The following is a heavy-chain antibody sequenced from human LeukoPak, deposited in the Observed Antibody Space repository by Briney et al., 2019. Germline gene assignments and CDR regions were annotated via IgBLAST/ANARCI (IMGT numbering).Heavy chain of an antibody. D-gene: IGHD6-13*01. V-gene: IGHV3-15*01. Sequence: GGSLRLSCAASGFTFSSAYMNWVRQAPGKGLEWVGRIKSQSAGGTTDYASPVKGRFIILRDDSKTTLYLQMNSLKTEDTAVYYCTTDAGYDSRWYNYWGQGTLVTVSS. CDR1: GFTFSSAY. CDR2: IKSQSAGGTT. CDR3: TTDAGYDSRWYNY. J-gene: IGHJ4*02.